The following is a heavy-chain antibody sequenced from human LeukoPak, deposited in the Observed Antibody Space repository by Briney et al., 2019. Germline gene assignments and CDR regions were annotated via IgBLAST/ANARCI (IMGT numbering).Heavy chain of an antibody. CDR1: GGSINNSISY. D-gene: IGHD4-17*01. CDR3: ARAGSTTVTTYFDY. Sequence: SETLSLTCTVSGGSINNSISYWAWIRQPPGKGLEWIGSIYYTGNTYYKPSLKSRDTISVDTFKNQFSLKVRSVTAADTAVYYCARAGSTTVTTYFDYWGQGTLVTVSS. V-gene: IGHV4-39*07. J-gene: IGHJ4*02. CDR2: IYYTGNT.